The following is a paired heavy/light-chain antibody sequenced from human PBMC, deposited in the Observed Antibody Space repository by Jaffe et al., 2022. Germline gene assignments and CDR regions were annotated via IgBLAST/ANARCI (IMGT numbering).Light chain of an antibody. CDR1: QSISSY. J-gene: IGKJ3*01. CDR2: AAS. CDR3: QQSYSTSGFT. V-gene: IGKV1-39*01. Sequence: DIQMTQSPSSLSASVGDRVTITCRASQSISSYLNWYQQKPGKAPKLLIYAASSLQSGVPSRFSGSGSGTDFTLTISSLQPEDFATYYCQQSYSTSGFTFGPGTKVDIK.
Heavy chain of an antibody. CDR2: IYWNDDK. CDR3: AQLPSYDFWSGYYTFFDY. J-gene: IGHJ4*02. CDR1: GFSLSTSGVG. D-gene: IGHD3-3*01. Sequence: QITLKESGPTLVKPTQTLTLTCTFSGFSLSTSGVGVGWIRQPPGKALEWLALIYWNDDKRYSPSLKSRLTITKDTSKNQVVLTMTNMDPVDTATYYCAQLPSYDFWSGYYTFFDYWGQGTLVTVSS. V-gene: IGHV2-5*01.